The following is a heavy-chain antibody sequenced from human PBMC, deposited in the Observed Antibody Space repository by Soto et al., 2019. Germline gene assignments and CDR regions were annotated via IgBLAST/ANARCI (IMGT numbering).Heavy chain of an antibody. Sequence: VQLLESGGGLVQPGGSLRLSCAASGFTFSSYAMNWVRQAPGKGLEWVSLISGSGGSTYYADSVTGRFTISRDNSKNTLYLQMNSLRAEDTAVYYCAKGSVAARRDDGNVDYWGQGTLVTVSS. J-gene: IGHJ4*02. D-gene: IGHD6-6*01. CDR2: ISGSGGST. V-gene: IGHV3-23*01. CDR3: AKGSVAARRDDGNVDY. CDR1: GFTFSSYA.